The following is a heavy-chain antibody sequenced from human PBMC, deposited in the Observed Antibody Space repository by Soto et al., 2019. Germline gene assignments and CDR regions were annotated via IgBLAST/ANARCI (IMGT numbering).Heavy chain of an antibody. Sequence: GGSLRLSCAASGFTFSSYGMHWVRQAPGKGLEWVAVIWYDGSNKYYADSVKGRFTISRDNSKNTLYLQMNSLRAEDTAVYYCARDGVAARETYYYYYGMDVWGQGTTVTVSS. V-gene: IGHV3-33*01. CDR3: ARDGVAARETYYYYYGMDV. J-gene: IGHJ6*02. CDR1: GFTFSSYG. D-gene: IGHD6-6*01. CDR2: IWYDGSNK.